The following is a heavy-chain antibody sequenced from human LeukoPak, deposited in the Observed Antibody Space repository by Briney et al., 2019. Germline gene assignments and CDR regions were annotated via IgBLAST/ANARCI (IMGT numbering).Heavy chain of an antibody. CDR1: GFNFSNCA. J-gene: IGHJ3*02. CDR3: AKRIYYQYVWGSSSGAFDI. V-gene: IGHV3-23*01. D-gene: IGHD3-16*01. Sequence: GGSLRLSCAASGFNFSNCAMTWVRQAAGKGLEWVSGISGSGGSTYNADSVKGRFTISRDNSKNTLYLQMNSLRADDTAVYYCAKRIYYQYVWGSSSGAFDIWGQGTMVTVSS. CDR2: ISGSGGST.